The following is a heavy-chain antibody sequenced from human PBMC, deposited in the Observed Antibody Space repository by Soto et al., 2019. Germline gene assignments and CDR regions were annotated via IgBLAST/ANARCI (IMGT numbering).Heavy chain of an antibody. Sequence: QVQLQESGPGLVKPSGTLSLTCAVSGGSISSSNWWSWVRQPPGKGLEWIGEIYHSGSTNYNPSLKSRVTISVDKSKIQFSLKLSSVTAADTAVYYCASGLLGYCSSTSCPEDYYGMDVWGQGTTVTVSS. CDR1: GGSISSSNW. V-gene: IGHV4-4*02. D-gene: IGHD2-2*01. CDR3: ASGLLGYCSSTSCPEDYYGMDV. J-gene: IGHJ6*02. CDR2: IYHSGST.